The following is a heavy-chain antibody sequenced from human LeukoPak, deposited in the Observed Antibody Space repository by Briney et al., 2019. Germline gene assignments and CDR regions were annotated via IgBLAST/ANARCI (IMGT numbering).Heavy chain of an antibody. CDR3: ARGSRELYYFDY. CDR1: GGSVSSGSYY. J-gene: IGHJ4*02. Sequence: PSETLSLTCTVSGGSVSSGSYYWSWIRQPPGKGLEWIGYIYYSGSTNYNPSLKSRVTISVDTSKNQFSLKLNSVTAADTAVYYCARGSRELYYFDYWGQGTLVTVST. D-gene: IGHD1-7*01. V-gene: IGHV4-61*01. CDR2: IYYSGST.